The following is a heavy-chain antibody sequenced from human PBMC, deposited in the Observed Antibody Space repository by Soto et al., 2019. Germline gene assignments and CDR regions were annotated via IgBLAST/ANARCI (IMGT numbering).Heavy chain of an antibody. CDR1: GGSISSGGYY. D-gene: IGHD3-22*01. Sequence: PSETLSLTCTVSGGSISSGGYYWSWIRQHPGKGLEWIGYIYYSGSTYYNPSLKSRVTISIDTSKNQFSLKLSSVTAADTAVYYCARIPYYYDSSGFDYWGQGTLVTVSS. J-gene: IGHJ4*02. CDR2: IYYSGST. CDR3: ARIPYYYDSSGFDY. V-gene: IGHV4-30-4*08.